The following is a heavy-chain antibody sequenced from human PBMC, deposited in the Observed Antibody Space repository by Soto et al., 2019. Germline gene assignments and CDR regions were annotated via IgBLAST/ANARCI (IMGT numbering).Heavy chain of an antibody. CDR2: IVVGSGNT. D-gene: IGHD2-2*01. CDR1: GFTFTSSA. V-gene: IGHV1-58*02. Sequence: GASVKVSCKASGFTFTSSAMQWVRQARGQRLEWIGWIVVGSGNTNYAQKFQERVTITRDMSTSTAYMELSSLRSEDTAVYYCAADCGYCSSTSCCADAFDIWGQGTMVTVSS. J-gene: IGHJ3*02. CDR3: AADCGYCSSTSCCADAFDI.